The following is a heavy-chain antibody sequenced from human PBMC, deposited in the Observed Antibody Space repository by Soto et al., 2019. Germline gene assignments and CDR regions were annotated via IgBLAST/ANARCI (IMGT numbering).Heavy chain of an antibody. J-gene: IGHJ6*03. CDR1: GYTFTSYD. V-gene: IGHV1-8*01. D-gene: IGHD2-21*01. Sequence: ASVKVSCKASGYTFTSYDINWVRQATGQGLEWMGWINPNSGNTGYAQKFQGRVTMTRNTSISTAYMELSSLRSEDTAVYYCARGHDRYHYYYYMDVWGKGTTVTVSS. CDR2: INPNSGNT. CDR3: ARGHDRYHYYYYMDV.